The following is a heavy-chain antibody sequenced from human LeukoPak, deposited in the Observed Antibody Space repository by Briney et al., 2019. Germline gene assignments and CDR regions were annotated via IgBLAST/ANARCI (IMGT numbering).Heavy chain of an antibody. CDR2: INPNSGGT. CDR1: GYTFTGYY. Sequence: ASVKVSCKASGYTFTGYYMHWVRQAPGQGLEWMGWINPNSGGTNYAQKFQGRVTMTRDTSISTAYMELSRLRSDDTAVYYCAREQQQLPYYYMDVWGKGTTVTVSS. D-gene: IGHD6-13*01. J-gene: IGHJ6*03. CDR3: AREQQQLPYYYMDV. V-gene: IGHV1-2*02.